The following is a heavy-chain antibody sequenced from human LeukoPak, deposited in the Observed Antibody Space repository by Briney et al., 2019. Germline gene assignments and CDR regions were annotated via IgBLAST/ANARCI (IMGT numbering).Heavy chain of an antibody. V-gene: IGHV3-23*01. CDR1: GFTFSNYA. D-gene: IGHD6-13*01. CDR3: AKTLPSSWYSFDY. Sequence: GGSLRLSCAASGFTFSNYAMSWVRQAPGKGLEWVSSISGSVGSTYYADSVKGRFTISRDNSKNTLYLQMNSLRAEDTAVYYCAKTLPSSWYSFDYWGQGTLVTVPS. CDR2: ISGSVGST. J-gene: IGHJ4*02.